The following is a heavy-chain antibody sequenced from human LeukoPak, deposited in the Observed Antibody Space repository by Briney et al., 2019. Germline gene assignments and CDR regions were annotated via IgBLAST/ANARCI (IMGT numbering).Heavy chain of an antibody. CDR3: ARAPECAGDCYTPTSGLDV. CDR1: GGSLGGHF. CDR2: ISSSSTYI. Sequence: AGSLRLSCAASGGSLGGHFVTWIRQAPGKGLEWFAYISSSSTYITYADSVKGRVTISRDNAKEEMYLQMNSLRAEDTAVYYCARAPECAGDCYTPTSGLDVWGKGTTVAVSS. V-gene: IGHV3-11*06. D-gene: IGHD2-21*02. J-gene: IGHJ6*04.